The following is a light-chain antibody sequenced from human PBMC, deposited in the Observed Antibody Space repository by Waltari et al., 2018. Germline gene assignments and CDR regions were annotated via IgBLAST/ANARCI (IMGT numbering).Light chain of an antibody. CDR3: QQYYSYPIT. J-gene: IGKJ3*01. Sequence: AIRMTKSPSSFSASTGDRVTITCRASQGISSYLAWYQQKPGKAPKHLIYAASTLQSGVPSRFSGSGSGTDFTLTISCLQSEDFATYYCQQYYSYPITFGPGTKVDIK. CDR2: AAS. CDR1: QGISSY. V-gene: IGKV1-8*01.